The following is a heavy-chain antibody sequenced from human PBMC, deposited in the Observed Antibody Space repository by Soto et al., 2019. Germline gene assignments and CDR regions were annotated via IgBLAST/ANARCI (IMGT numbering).Heavy chain of an antibody. Sequence: ASVKVSCKASGYTFTIFPIHRVRHAPGQRLEWMGWINPGTGNTEYSQKFQGRVSITRDTSASTAYIELSSLTSEDTALYYCASRPGLEGGPFDCWGQGTLVTVAS. CDR2: INPGTGNT. CDR1: GYTFTIFP. CDR3: ASRPGLEGGPFDC. J-gene: IGHJ4*02. V-gene: IGHV1-3*01. D-gene: IGHD1-1*01.